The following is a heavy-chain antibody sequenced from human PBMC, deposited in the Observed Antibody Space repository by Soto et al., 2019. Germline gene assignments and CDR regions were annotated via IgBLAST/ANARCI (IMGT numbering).Heavy chain of an antibody. J-gene: IGHJ6*02. CDR1: GYTFTSYA. V-gene: IGHV1-3*01. CDR3: ARGRGKYYYYYGMDV. CDR2: INPGNGNT. Sequence: ASVKVSCKASGYTFTSYAMNWVRQAPGRGLEWMGWINPGNGNTKYSQKFHGRVTIERHTSTSTAYMELSSLRSEDKAVYYCARGRGKYYYYYGMDVWGQGTTVTVSS. D-gene: IGHD3-10*01.